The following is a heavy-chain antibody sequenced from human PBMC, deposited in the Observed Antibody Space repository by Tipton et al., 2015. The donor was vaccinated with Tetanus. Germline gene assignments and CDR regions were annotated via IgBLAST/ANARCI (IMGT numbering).Heavy chain of an antibody. CDR1: GFSLSGYD. CDR3: ARGTVPGTGLAKIKFDS. V-gene: IGHV3-30*04. J-gene: IGHJ4*02. CDR2: FSFDGSNI. Sequence: QLVQSGGGVVQPGRSLRLSCEASGFSLSGYDMNWVRQTPGKGLEWMAFFSFDGSNIFYADSVKGRFTISRDTSKSTLYLQMNSLRREDTALYFCARGTVPGTGLAKIKFDSWGQGTLVTVSS. D-gene: IGHD6-19*01.